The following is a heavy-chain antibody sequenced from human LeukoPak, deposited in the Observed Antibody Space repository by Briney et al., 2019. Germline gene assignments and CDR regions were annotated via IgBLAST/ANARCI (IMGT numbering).Heavy chain of an antibody. D-gene: IGHD2-2*01. CDR1: GGSISSGGYY. J-gene: IGHJ5*02. V-gene: IGHV4-31*03. CDR3: ARAQIVVVPAAPYNWFDP. CDR2: IYYSGST. Sequence: PLQTLSLTCTVSGGSISSGGYYWSWIRQHPGKGLEWIGYIYYSGSTYYNPSLKSRVTISVDTSKNQFSLKLSSVTAADTAVYYCARAQIVVVPAAPYNWFDPWGQGTLVTVSS.